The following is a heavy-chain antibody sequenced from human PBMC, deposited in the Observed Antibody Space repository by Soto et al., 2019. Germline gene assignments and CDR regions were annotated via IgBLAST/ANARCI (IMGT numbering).Heavy chain of an antibody. J-gene: IGHJ4*02. V-gene: IGHV4-4*02. CDR1: GGSLSSYY. CDR3: ARGPLDY. Sequence: SETLSLTCVVSGGSLSSYYWSWVRQPPGKGLEWIGEIYHSGSTNYNPSLKSRVTISVDKSKNQFSLKLSSVTAADTAVYYCARGPLDYWGQGTLVTVSS. CDR2: IYHSGST.